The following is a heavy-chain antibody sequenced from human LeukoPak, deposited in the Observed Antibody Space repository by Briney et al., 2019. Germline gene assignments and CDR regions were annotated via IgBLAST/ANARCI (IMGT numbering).Heavy chain of an antibody. J-gene: IGHJ4*02. Sequence: GASVKVSCKASGYTLSDYGVTWVRQAPGQGLEWMGWISVSSGTTTFAQNFQDRVTLTTDASTNTAYMELRTLRSDDTAVFYCARDVSRGYMDYWGQGTLVTVAS. CDR3: ARDVSRGYMDY. CDR2: ISVSSGTT. V-gene: IGHV1-18*01. CDR1: GYTLSDYG.